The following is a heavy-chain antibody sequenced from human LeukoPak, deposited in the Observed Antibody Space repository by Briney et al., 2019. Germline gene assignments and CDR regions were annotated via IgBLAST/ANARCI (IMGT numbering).Heavy chain of an antibody. J-gene: IGHJ3*01. D-gene: IGHD1-26*01. V-gene: IGHV5-51*01. CDR1: GYSIVNFW. CDR3: GMSGDRVPLQDDVFDV. CDR2: IYPGDSGP. Sequence: PGESLKISCKASGYSIVNFWIAWVRQTPGKGLEWMGIIYPGDSGPTYSPSFQGQVTISVDKSINTAYLQWSSLQASDTAMYYCGMSGDRVPLQDDVFDVWGQGTMVTVST.